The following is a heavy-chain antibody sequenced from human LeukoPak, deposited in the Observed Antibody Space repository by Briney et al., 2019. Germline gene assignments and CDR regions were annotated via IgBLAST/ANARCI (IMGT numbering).Heavy chain of an antibody. D-gene: IGHD3-22*01. CDR2: IYYSGST. CDR3: ARQEGYDSSGFPVYYFDY. J-gene: IGHJ4*02. Sequence: PSETLSLTCTVSGGSISSSSYYWGWIRQPPGKGLEWIGSIYYSGSTYYNPSLKSRVTISVDTSKNQFSLKLSSETAADTAVYYCARQEGYDSSGFPVYYFDYGGQGTLVTVSS. CDR1: GGSISSSSYY. V-gene: IGHV4-39*01.